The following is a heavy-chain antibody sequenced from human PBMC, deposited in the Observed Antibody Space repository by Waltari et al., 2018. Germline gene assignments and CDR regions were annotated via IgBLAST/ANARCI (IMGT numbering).Heavy chain of an antibody. D-gene: IGHD5-12*01. CDR3: AKDSDIVAANDY. Sequence: EVQLLESGGGLVQPGGSLRLSCAASGFTFSSYAMSWVRQAPGKGLEWVSVIYSGGITYYADSVKGRFTISRDNSKNTLYLQMNSLRAEDTAVYYCAKDSDIVAANDYWGQGTLVTVSS. CDR1: GFTFSSYA. CDR2: IYSGGIT. J-gene: IGHJ4*02. V-gene: IGHV3-23*03.